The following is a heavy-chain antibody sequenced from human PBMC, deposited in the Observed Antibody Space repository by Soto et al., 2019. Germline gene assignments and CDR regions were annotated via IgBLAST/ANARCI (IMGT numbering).Heavy chain of an antibody. V-gene: IGHV4-34*01. CDR2: INHSGST. CDR1: GGSFSGHY. J-gene: IGHJ6*03. D-gene: IGHD3-3*01. Sequence: QVQLQQWGAGLLKPSETLSLTCAVYGGSFSGHYWSWTRQPPGKGLEWIGEINHSGSTNYNPSLKSRVTISVDTYKTQFSLKLSSVTAADTAVYYCARGGDYNFWSGANYYYYYMAVWGKGTTVTVSS. CDR3: ARGGDYNFWSGANYYYYYMAV.